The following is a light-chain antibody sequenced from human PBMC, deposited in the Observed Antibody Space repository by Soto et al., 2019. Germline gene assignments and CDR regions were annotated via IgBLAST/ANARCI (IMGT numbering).Light chain of an antibody. Sequence: QSVLTQPDSVSGSPGQSITISCTGTSSDFVSYNVVSWYQQYPGKAPKLMIYEATKRPSGVSNRFSGSKSDNTASLTISGLQAEDEAHYYCCSYTGSSTRYVFGPGTKVTVL. CDR2: EAT. CDR1: SSDFVSYNV. CDR3: CSYTGSSTRYV. J-gene: IGLJ1*01. V-gene: IGLV2-23*01.